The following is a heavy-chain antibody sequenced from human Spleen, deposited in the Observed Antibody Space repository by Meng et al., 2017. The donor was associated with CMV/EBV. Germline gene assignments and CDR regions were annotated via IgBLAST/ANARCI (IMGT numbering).Heavy chain of an antibody. CDR3: ARTHYSHGMDV. Sequence: ASVKVSCKTSGYNFRTYNIAWVRQAPGQGLEWMGWISAYNGNTNYAQKLQGRVTMTTDTSTTTAYLELRSLRSDDTAVYYCARTHYSHGMDVWGQGTTVTVSS. J-gene: IGHJ6*02. CDR1: GYNFRTYN. V-gene: IGHV1-18*01. CDR2: ISAYNGNT.